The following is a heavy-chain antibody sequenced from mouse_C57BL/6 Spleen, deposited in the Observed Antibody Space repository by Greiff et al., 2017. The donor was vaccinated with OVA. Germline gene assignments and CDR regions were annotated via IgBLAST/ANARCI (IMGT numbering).Heavy chain of an antibody. D-gene: IGHD4-1*02. V-gene: IGHV14-3*01. Sequence: VQLQQSVAELVRPGASVKLSCTASGFNFKNTYMHWVKQRPEQGLAWIGRIDPANGNTKYAPKFQGKATITADTSSNTAYLQLSSLTSEDTAIYYCARSLQLYYAMDYWGQGTSVTVSS. CDR1: GFNFKNTY. CDR3: ARSLQLYYAMDY. J-gene: IGHJ4*01. CDR2: IDPANGNT.